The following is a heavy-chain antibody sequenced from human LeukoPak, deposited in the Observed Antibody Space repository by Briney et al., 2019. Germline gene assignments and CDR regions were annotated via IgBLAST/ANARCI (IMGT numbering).Heavy chain of an antibody. V-gene: IGHV4-4*08. CDR1: GGSISSNY. CDR3: ARVEWWGSAYYAMAV. CDR2: IYSRGSA. Sequence: SETLSHICSVSGGSISSNYWSWIRQPPGKGLEWIGYIYSRGSATYNPSLKSRVTISEDPSDNQFSLKLSSVTASDTAIYYCARVEWWGSAYYAMAVGAGGTSVTVS. D-gene: IGHD2-15*01. J-gene: IGHJ6*02.